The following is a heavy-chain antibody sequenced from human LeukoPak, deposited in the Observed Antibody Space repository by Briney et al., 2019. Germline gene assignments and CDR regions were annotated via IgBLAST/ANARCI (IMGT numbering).Heavy chain of an antibody. CDR1: GGSISSYY. J-gene: IGHJ1*01. CDR2: IYHSGST. D-gene: IGHD6-6*01. V-gene: IGHV4-59*01. Sequence: ASETLSLTCTVSGGSISSYYWSWIRQPPGKGLEWIGYIYHSGSTNYNPSLQSRVTISVDTSKNQFSLNLNSVTAADTAVYYCARGGAARLHFQNWGQGTLVTVSS. CDR3: ARGGAARLHFQN.